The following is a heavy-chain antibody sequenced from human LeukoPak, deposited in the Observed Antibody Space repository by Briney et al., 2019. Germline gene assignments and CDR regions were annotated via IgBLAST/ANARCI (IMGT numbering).Heavy chain of an antibody. J-gene: IGHJ4*02. CDR2: ISLTGLT. CDR3: SRENGAFSPFGY. Sequence: SGTLSLTCGVSGGSISNTNWWSWVRQPPGQGLEWIGEISLTGLTHYNPSLESRVTVSLDKSKNQLSLNPTSVTAADTAVYYCSRENGAFSPFGYWGQGTLVTVLS. CDR1: GGSISNTNW. V-gene: IGHV4-4*02. D-gene: IGHD2-8*01.